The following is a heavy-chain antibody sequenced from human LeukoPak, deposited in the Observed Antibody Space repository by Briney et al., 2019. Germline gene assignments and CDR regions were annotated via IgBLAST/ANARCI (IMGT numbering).Heavy chain of an antibody. Sequence: ASVKVSYKASGYTFTSYYMHWVRQAPGQGLEWMGIINPSGGSTSYAQKFQGRVTMTRDTSTSTVYMELSSLRSEDTAVYYCARESTYCGGDCYSGFDYWGQGTLVTVSS. V-gene: IGHV1-46*01. CDR2: INPSGGST. CDR3: ARESTYCGGDCYSGFDY. J-gene: IGHJ4*02. CDR1: GYTFTSYY. D-gene: IGHD2-21*02.